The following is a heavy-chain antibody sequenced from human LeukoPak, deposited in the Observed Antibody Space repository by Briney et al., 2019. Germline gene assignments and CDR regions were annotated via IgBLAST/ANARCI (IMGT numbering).Heavy chain of an antibody. CDR1: GDSLNNYY. CDR3: ARHDFYGSGSPDAFGI. D-gene: IGHD3-10*01. Sequence: SETLSLTCTVSGDSLNNYYWSWIRQRPGEGLEWIGFIYYSGSTNYNPSLKGRVSISVDTSKNQFSLKLSSVAAADTAVYYCARHDFYGSGSPDAFGIWGQGTMVTVSS. J-gene: IGHJ3*02. V-gene: IGHV4-59*08. CDR2: IYYSGST.